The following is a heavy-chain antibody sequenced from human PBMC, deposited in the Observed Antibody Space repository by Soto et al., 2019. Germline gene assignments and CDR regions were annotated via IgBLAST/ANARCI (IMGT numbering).Heavy chain of an antibody. CDR1: GGSISSYY. J-gene: IGHJ3*02. D-gene: IGHD2-21*02. V-gene: IGHV4-59*01. CDR2: FYYSGST. CDR3: ARGGGHIVVVTAIDDAFDI. Sequence: SETLSLTCTVSGGSISSYYWSCIRQPPGKGLEWIGYFYYSGSTNYNPSLKSRVTISVDTSKNQFSLKLSSVTAADTAVYYCARGGGHIVVVTAIDDAFDIWGQGTMVTVS.